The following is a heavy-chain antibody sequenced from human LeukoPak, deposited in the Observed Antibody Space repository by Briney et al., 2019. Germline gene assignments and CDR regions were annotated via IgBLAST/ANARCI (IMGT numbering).Heavy chain of an antibody. D-gene: IGHD3-10*01. CDR1: GFTFSSYA. CDR2: IWYDGSNK. Sequence: PGGSLRLSCAASGFTFSSYAMTWVRQAPGKGLEGVAVIWYDGSNKYYADSVKGRFTISRDNSKNTLYLQMNSLRAEDTAVYYCARDGYYGSGSQTYYYYYYGMDVWGKGTTVTVSS. V-gene: IGHV3-33*08. J-gene: IGHJ6*04. CDR3: ARDGYYGSGSQTYYYYYYGMDV.